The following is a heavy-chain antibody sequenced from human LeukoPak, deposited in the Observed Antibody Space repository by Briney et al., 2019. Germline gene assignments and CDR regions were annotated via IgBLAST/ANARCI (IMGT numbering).Heavy chain of an antibody. CDR3: ARAREVTNHDWFDP. CDR2: VSGYNGNT. Sequence: AAVKVSCKTSGYMFHTYGIGWVRQAPGQGLEWMGWVSGYNGNTRYAEKFQDRGTMTTDTSTNTVYMELRSLRSGDTAVYYCARAREVTNHDWFDPWGQGTLVTVSS. D-gene: IGHD1-14*01. V-gene: IGHV1-18*01. CDR1: GYMFHTYG. J-gene: IGHJ5*02.